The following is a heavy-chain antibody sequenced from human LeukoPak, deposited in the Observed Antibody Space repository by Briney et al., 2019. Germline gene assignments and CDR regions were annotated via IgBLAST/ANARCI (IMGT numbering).Heavy chain of an antibody. CDR2: IYYSGDS. Sequence: PSETLSLTCTVSGGSISSSNYYWGWIRQPPGKGLEWIGTIYYSGDSYYNPSLKSRASISVDTSKNRFSLNVKSVTAADTAVYFCARHENIIMVPTAHAFDYWGQGALVTVSS. D-gene: IGHD2/OR15-2a*01. CDR3: ARHENIIMVPTAHAFDY. CDR1: GGSISSSNYY. J-gene: IGHJ4*02. V-gene: IGHV4-39*01.